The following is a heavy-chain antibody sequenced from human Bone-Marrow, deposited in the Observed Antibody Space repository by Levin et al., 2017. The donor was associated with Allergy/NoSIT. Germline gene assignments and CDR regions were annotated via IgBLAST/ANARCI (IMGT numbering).Heavy chain of an antibody. J-gene: IGHJ4*02. V-gene: IGHV3-30*18. CDR3: AKERFLLDY. Sequence: GGSLRLSCAASGFIFSSDGMHWVRQAPGKGLEWVALISNDGSNKFYADPVKGRSTISRDNTKNTLYLQMNNLRPNDTAVYYCAKERFLLDYWGQGTLVTVSS. CDR2: ISNDGSNK. D-gene: IGHD3-16*01. CDR1: GFIFSSDG.